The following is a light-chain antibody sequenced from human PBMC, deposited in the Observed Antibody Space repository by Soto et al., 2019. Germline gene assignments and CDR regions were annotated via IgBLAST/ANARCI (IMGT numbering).Light chain of an antibody. V-gene: IGLV7-46*01. CDR2: NTS. Sequence: QAVVTQEPSLTVSPGGTVTLTSGSSTGAVTSGHYPYWFQQKPGQAPRTLVYNTSDKHSWAPARFSGSLLGGKAALTLSGAQPEDEAEYYCLLSYSGARVFGGWTKVTVL. CDR1: TGAVTSGHY. J-gene: IGLJ3*02. CDR3: LLSYSGARV.